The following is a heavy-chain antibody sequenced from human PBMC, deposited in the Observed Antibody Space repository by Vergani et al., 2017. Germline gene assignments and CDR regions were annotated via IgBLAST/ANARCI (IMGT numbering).Heavy chain of an antibody. Sequence: EVQLVQSGAEVKKPGESLKISCKGSGYSFTSYWIGWVRQMPGKGLEWMGRIDPSDSYTNYSPSFQGHVTISADKSISTAYLQWSSLKASDTAMYYRASSGILTGKYYYYGMDVWGQGTTVTVSS. CDR2: IDPSDSYT. D-gene: IGHD3-9*01. CDR1: GYSFTSYW. J-gene: IGHJ6*02. V-gene: IGHV5-10-1*01. CDR3: ASSGILTGKYYYYGMDV.